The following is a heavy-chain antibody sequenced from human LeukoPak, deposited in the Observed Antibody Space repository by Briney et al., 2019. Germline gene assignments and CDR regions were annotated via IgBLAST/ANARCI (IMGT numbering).Heavy chain of an antibody. J-gene: IGHJ6*02. CDR3: ARDYDQVTPRGMDV. D-gene: IGHD2-21*02. CDR1: GFTFSSYG. V-gene: IGHV3-21*05. CDR2: ISGSANDI. Sequence: GGSLRLSCEASGFTFSSYGMSWVRQAPGKGLEWLSYISGSANDIYHVDSVRGRFTISRDNAKNSLYLQMNSLRAEDTAVYYCARDYDQVTPRGMDVWGQGTTVTVSS.